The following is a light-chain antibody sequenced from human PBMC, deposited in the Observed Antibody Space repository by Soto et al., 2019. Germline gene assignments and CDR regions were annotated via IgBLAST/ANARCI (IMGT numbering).Light chain of an antibody. CDR1: QSISSY. CDR2: AAS. Sequence: DIQMTPSPSSLSASVGDRATITCRASQSISSYLNWYQQKPGKAPKLLIYAASSRATGIPDRFSGMGSWTDVTLTISRLEPEDVAVYYCQQYTDWPLTFCQGTKVYIK. CDR3: QQYTDWPLT. J-gene: IGKJ1*01. V-gene: IGKV1-39*01.